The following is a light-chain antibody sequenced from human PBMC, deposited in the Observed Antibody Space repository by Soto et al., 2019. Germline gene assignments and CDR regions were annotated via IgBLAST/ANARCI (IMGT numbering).Light chain of an antibody. Sequence: EIVVTQSPATLSVSPGERVTLSCKTSQSVTNKLAWYHQKPGQAPRLLIYGAYTRAAGIPARFSGSGSGTEFNFSISSLQSEDFGVYHCQQYNQWPPGTYSFGQGTKLEIK. J-gene: IGKJ2*03. V-gene: IGKV3D-15*01. CDR1: QSVTNK. CDR3: QQYNQWPPGTYS. CDR2: GAY.